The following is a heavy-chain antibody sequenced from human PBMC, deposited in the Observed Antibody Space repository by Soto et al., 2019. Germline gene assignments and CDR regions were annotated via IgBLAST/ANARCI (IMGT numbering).Heavy chain of an antibody. D-gene: IGHD1-1*01. CDR1: GYTVTSYG. Sequence: QVHLVQSGAEVKKPGASVKVSCKASGYTVTSYGITWVRQAPGQGLEWMGWISAHNGNTDYAQKLQGRVIVTRDTSTSTAYMELRSLISDDTAVYYCARGRYGDYCGQGALVTVSS. CDR2: ISAHNGNT. CDR3: ARGRYGDY. J-gene: IGHJ4*02. V-gene: IGHV1-18*01.